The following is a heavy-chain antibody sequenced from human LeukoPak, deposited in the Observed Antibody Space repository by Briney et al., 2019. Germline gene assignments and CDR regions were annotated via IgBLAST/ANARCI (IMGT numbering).Heavy chain of an antibody. D-gene: IGHD7-27*01. Sequence: GGSLRLSCAASGFTFSDYAMSWVRQAPGKGLEWVSATSTSGYSTYYADSVKGRFTISRDNSKNTLYLQMHSLRAEDTAVYYCARDSITGDNSLDFWGRGTLVTVSS. CDR2: TSTSGYST. CDR1: GFTFSDYA. J-gene: IGHJ4*02. V-gene: IGHV3-23*01. CDR3: ARDSITGDNSLDF.